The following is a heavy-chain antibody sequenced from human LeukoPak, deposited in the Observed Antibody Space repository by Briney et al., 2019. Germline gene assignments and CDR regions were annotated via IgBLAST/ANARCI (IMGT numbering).Heavy chain of an antibody. CDR1: GGSFSGYY. J-gene: IGHJ4*02. CDR2: INYSGST. Sequence: SETLSLTCAVYGGSFSGYYWSWIRQPPGRGLEWIGEINYSGSTNYNPSLKSRVTISVDTSKNQFSLKLSSVTAADTAVYYCARGRYTNYVWGSYRLSYWGQGTLVTVSS. V-gene: IGHV4-34*01. D-gene: IGHD3-16*02. CDR3: ARGRYTNYVWGSYRLSY.